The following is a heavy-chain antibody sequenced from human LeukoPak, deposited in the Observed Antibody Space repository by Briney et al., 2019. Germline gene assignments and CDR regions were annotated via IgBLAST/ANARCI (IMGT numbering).Heavy chain of an antibody. D-gene: IGHD5-12*01. J-gene: IGHJ6*02. V-gene: IGHV1-8*01. Sequence: ASVKVSCKASGYTFTSYDINWVRQATGQGLEWMGWMNPNSGNTGYAQKFQGRVTMTRNTSISTAYMEPSSLRSEDTAVYYCARVSIVATYYYYYYGMDVWGQGTTVTVSS. CDR1: GYTFTSYD. CDR2: MNPNSGNT. CDR3: ARVSIVATYYYYYYGMDV.